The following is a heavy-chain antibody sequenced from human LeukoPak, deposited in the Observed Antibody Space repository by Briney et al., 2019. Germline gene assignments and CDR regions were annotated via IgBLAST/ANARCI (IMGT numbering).Heavy chain of an antibody. CDR2: IYTSGST. CDR1: GGSISSYY. J-gene: IGHJ5*02. CDR3: ARERDDQLPTYNWFDP. V-gene: IGHV4-4*07. Sequence: PSETLSLTCTVSGGSISSYYWSWIRQPAGKGLEWIGRIYTSGSTNYNPSLKSRVTMSVDTSKNQFSLKLSSVTAADTAVYYCARERDDQLPTYNWFDPWGQGTLVTVSS. D-gene: IGHD2-2*01.